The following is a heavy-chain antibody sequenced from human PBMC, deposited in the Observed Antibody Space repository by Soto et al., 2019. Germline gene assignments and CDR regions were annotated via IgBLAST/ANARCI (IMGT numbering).Heavy chain of an antibody. CDR2: ISYDGSNK. V-gene: IGHV3-30*03. CDR1: GFTFSSYG. J-gene: IGHJ5*02. Sequence: QVQLVESGGGVVQPWRSLRLSCAASGFTFSSYGMHWVRQAPGKGLEWVAVISYDGSNKYYADSVKGRFTISRDNSKNTLYLHMNSLRAEDTAVYYCATLVVVSSYNWFDPWGQGTLVTVSS. CDR3: ATLVVVSSYNWFDP. D-gene: IGHD2-15*01.